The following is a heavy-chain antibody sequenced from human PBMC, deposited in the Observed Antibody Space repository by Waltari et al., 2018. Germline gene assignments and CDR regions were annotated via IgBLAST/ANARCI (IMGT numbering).Heavy chain of an antibody. CDR3: ARGRSRISGSEAY. CDR2: SIPILGRS. V-gene: IGHV1-69*02. J-gene: IGHJ4*02. Sequence: QVQLVQSGAEVKKPESSVKVSCKASGGTFSSYTISWVRQAPGQGLEWMGRSIPILGRSNSGKKCQGRVTITADKYTTTAYMELSSLRSEDKAVYYCARGRSRISGSEAYWGQGTLVTVSS. D-gene: IGHD1-26*01. CDR1: GGTFSSYT.